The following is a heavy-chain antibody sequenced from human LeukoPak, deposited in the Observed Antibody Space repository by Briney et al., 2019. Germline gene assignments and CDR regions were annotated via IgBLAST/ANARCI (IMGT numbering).Heavy chain of an antibody. CDR1: GYTFTSYD. Sequence: SVKVSCEASGYTFTSYDINWVRQAPGQGLEWMGRIIPILGIANYAQKFQGRVTITADKSTSTAYMELSSLRSEDTAVYYCARDRPYCSSTSCYGHWFDPWGQGTLVTVSS. D-gene: IGHD2-2*01. V-gene: IGHV1-69*04. CDR3: ARDRPYCSSTSCYGHWFDP. CDR2: IIPILGIA. J-gene: IGHJ5*02.